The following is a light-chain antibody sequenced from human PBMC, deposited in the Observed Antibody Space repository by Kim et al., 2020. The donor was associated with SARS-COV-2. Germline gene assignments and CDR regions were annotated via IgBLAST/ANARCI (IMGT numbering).Light chain of an antibody. Sequence: PGERATLSCRASQSVGNSLAWFQQKPGQAPRLLIFETSNRATGIPARFSGSGSGTAFTLTISSLEPEDFAVYYCQQRYNWPLTFGGGTKVDIK. CDR2: ETS. CDR3: QQRYNWPLT. CDR1: QSVGNS. V-gene: IGKV3-11*01. J-gene: IGKJ4*01.